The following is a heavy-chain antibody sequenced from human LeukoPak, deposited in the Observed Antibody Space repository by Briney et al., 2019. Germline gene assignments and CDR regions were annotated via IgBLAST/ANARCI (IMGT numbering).Heavy chain of an antibody. D-gene: IGHD2-8*01. V-gene: IGHV4-59*01. CDR2: IDYSGST. CDR3: AGNNGGFLKVY. Sequence: PSETLSLTCTVSGGSIRSYYWSWIRQPPGKGLEWIGYIDYSGSTNYNPSLKSRVTISVATSKNQFSLKLSSVTAADTAVYYCAGNNGGFLKVYWGQGTLVTVSS. CDR1: GGSIRSYY. J-gene: IGHJ4*02.